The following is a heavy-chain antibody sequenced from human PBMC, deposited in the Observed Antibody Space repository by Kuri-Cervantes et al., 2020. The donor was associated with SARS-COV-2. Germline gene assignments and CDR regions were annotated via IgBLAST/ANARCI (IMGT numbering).Heavy chain of an antibody. CDR2: ISYDETYK. J-gene: IGHJ4*02. CDR1: RFTFRNYG. CDR3: AAERYEWLAYAYYFDL. V-gene: IGHV3-30*03. Sequence: GESLKISCAASRFTFRNYGMHWVRQAPGKGLEWVALISYDETYKYYAGSVEGRFTISRDNSENTLYLQMNSLRAEDTAMYYCAAERYEWLAYAYYFDLWGQGTLVTVSS. D-gene: IGHD6-19*01.